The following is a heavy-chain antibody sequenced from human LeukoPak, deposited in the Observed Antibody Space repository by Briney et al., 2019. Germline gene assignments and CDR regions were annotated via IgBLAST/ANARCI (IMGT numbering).Heavy chain of an antibody. Sequence: GGSLRLSCEASGFTFSTYAMSWVRQAPGKGLEWVSGIEGTNGMTYDGWTYYANSAKGRFIVSRDNFKNTVSLQMNSLRAEDTGQYYCGKVEILATWGFDHWGQGILVTVSS. CDR1: GFTFSTYA. J-gene: IGHJ4*02. CDR2: IEGTNGMTYDGWT. CDR3: GKVEILATWGFDH. V-gene: IGHV3-23*01. D-gene: IGHD5-12*01.